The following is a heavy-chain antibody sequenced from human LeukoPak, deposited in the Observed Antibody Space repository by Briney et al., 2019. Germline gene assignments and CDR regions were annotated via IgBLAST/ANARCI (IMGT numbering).Heavy chain of an antibody. CDR1: GYSISSGYY. J-gene: IGHJ4*02. CDR2: IYHSGST. Sequence: SETLSLTCTVSGYSISSGYYWGWIRQPPGKGLEWIGSIYHSGSTYYNPSLKSRVTISVDTSKNQFSLKLSSVTAADTAVYYCARDPSPHYFDYWGQGTLVTVSS. CDR3: ARDPSPHYFDY. V-gene: IGHV4-38-2*02.